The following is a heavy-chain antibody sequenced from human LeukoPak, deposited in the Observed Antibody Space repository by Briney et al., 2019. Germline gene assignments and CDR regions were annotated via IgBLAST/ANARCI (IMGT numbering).Heavy chain of an antibody. D-gene: IGHD3-22*01. V-gene: IGHV3-21*01. J-gene: IGHJ3*02. CDR1: GFTFSSYS. CDR3: ARETDSSRYNDAFDI. CDR2: ISSSSSYI. Sequence: PGGSLRLSCEASGFTFSSYSMKWVRQAPGKGLEWVSSISSSSSYIYYADSVKGRFTISRDNAKNSLYLQMNSLRAEDTAVYYCARETDSSRYNDAFDIWGQGTMVTVSS.